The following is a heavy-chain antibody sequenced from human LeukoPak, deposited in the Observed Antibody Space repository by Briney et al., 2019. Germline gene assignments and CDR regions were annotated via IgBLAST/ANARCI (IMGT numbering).Heavy chain of an antibody. CDR2: ISSSGSTI. CDR1: GFTFSSYE. D-gene: IGHD3-22*01. J-gene: IGHJ4*02. Sequence: GGSLRLSCAASGFTFSSYEMNWVRQAPGKGLEWVSYISSSGSTIYYADSVKGRFTISRDNAKNSLYLQMNSLRAEDTAVYYCARGPRRGYYYDSSGYCDYWGQGTLVTVSS. CDR3: ARGPRRGYYYDSSGYCDY. V-gene: IGHV3-48*03.